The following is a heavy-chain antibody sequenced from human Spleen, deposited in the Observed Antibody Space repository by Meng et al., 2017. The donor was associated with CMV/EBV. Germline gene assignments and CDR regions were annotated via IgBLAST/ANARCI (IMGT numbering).Heavy chain of an antibody. CDR1: GFTFSSYA. J-gene: IGHJ6*02. CDR2: IHHDGSNT. D-gene: IGHD5-12*01. Sequence: GESLKISCAASGFTFSSYAMNWVRQAPGKGLEWVAFIHHDGSNTYFADSVKGRFTFSRDNSKNTLSLVMNTLRPEDTAVYYCARDFQCTRRSCYHPYYGMDVWGQGTTVTVSS. V-gene: IGHV3-30*02. CDR3: ARDFQCTRRSCYHPYYGMDV.